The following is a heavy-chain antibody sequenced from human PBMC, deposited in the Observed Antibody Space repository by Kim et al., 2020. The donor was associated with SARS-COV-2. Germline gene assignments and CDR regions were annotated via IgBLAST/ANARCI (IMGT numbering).Heavy chain of an antibody. J-gene: IGHJ3*02. CDR2: IYSGGST. D-gene: IGHD6-13*01. CDR1: GFTVSSNY. Sequence: GGSLRLSCAASGFTVSSNYMSWVRQAPGKGLEWVSVIYSGGSTYYADSVKGRFTISRDNSKNTLYLQMNSLRAEDTAVYYCARGSSSWGNAFDIWGQGTMVTVSS. V-gene: IGHV3-53*01. CDR3: ARGSSSWGNAFDI.